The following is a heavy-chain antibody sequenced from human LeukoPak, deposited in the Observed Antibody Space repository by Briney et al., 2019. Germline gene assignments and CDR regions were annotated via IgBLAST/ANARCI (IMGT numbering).Heavy chain of an antibody. Sequence: SGPTLVNPTETLTLTCTVSGFSLSNARMGVSWIRQPPGKALEWLAHIFSNDEKSYSTSLKSRLTISKDASKSQVVLTMTNMDPVDTATYYCARIPNYYDSSGYWGQGTLVTVSS. J-gene: IGHJ4*02. CDR1: GFSLSNARMG. V-gene: IGHV2-26*01. CDR3: ARIPNYYDSSGY. D-gene: IGHD3-22*01. CDR2: IFSNDEK.